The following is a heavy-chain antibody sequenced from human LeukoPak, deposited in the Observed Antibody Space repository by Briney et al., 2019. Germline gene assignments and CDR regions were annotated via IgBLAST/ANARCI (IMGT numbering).Heavy chain of an antibody. V-gene: IGHV4-4*07. Sequence: PSETLSLTCTVSGGSISSYYWSWIRQPAGKGLEWIGRIYTSGSTNYNPSLKSRVTMSVDTSKNQFSLKLSSVTAADTAVYYCARVVSSGWSGDYFDYWGQRTLVTVSS. J-gene: IGHJ4*02. CDR1: GGSISSYY. CDR2: IYTSGST. D-gene: IGHD6-19*01. CDR3: ARVVSSGWSGDYFDY.